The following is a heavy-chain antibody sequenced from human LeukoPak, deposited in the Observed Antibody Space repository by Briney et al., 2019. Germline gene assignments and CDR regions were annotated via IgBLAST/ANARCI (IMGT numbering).Heavy chain of an antibody. Sequence: GESLKISWNGSGYSFTSYWIGRVRQMPGKGLEWVGIIYPGDSDTRYSPSFQGQVTISADKSISTAYLQWSSLKASDTAMYYCARHMKIGGYHSSGWYYFDYWGQRTLVTVSS. CDR3: ARHMKIGGYHSSGWYYFDY. D-gene: IGHD6-19*01. J-gene: IGHJ4*02. CDR1: GYSFTSYW. V-gene: IGHV5-51*01. CDR2: IYPGDSDT.